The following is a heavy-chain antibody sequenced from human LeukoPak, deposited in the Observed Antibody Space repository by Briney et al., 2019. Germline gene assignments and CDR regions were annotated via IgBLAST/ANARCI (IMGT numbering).Heavy chain of an antibody. V-gene: IGHV3-66*01. J-gene: IGHJ4*02. D-gene: IGHD1-14*01. CDR2: TYSGDTT. CDR1: GFTFSSYA. CDR3: ARERPDSRNLDS. Sequence: GGSLRLSCAASGFTFSSYAMSWVRQAPGRGLEWVSITYSGDTTYYADSVKGRFIISRDDSKNTLSLQMNDLRVEDTAVYYCARERPDSRNLDSWGRGALVTVSS.